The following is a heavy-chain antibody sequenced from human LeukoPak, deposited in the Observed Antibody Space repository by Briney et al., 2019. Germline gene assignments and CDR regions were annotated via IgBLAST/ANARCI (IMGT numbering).Heavy chain of an antibody. CDR2: IYYSGST. CDR3: ARESAVASTDY. CDR1: GGSVSSGSYY. V-gene: IGHV4-61*01. D-gene: IGHD6-19*01. J-gene: IGHJ4*02. Sequence: SETLSLTCTVSGGSVSSGSYYWSWIRQPPGKGLEWIGYIYYSGSTNYNPSLKSRVTISVDTSKNQFSLKLSSVTAADTAVCYCARESAVASTDYWGQGTLVTVSS.